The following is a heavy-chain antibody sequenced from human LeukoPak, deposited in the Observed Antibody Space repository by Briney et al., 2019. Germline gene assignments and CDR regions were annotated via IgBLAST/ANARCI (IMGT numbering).Heavy chain of an antibody. CDR3: AKYKSSGWYFDY. J-gene: IGHJ4*02. V-gene: IGHV3-23*01. CDR1: GCSFSSCA. Sequence: GGSLTLSCTVSGCSFSSCAISWVCHAQAKGLGLVSAISGSGGSTYYADSVKGRFTISRDNSKNTLYLQMNSLRAEDTAVYYCAKYKSSGWYFDYWGQGTLVTVSS. D-gene: IGHD6-19*01. CDR2: ISGSGGST.